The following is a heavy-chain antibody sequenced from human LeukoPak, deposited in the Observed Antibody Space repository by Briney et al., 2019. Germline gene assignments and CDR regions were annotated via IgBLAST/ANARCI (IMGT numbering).Heavy chain of an antibody. CDR1: GYTFTGYY. J-gene: IGHJ6*03. Sequence: ASVKVSCKASGYTFTGYYMHWVRQAPGQGLEWMGIINPSGGSTSYAQKFQGRVTMTRDTSTSTVYMELSSLRSEDTAVYYCARDGRGYDILTGYYGPRYYYMDVWGKGTTVTISS. V-gene: IGHV1-46*01. CDR2: INPSGGST. CDR3: ARDGRGYDILTGYYGPRYYYMDV. D-gene: IGHD3-9*01.